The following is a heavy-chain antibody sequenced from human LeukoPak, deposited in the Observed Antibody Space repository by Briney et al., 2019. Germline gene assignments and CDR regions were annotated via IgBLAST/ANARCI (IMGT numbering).Heavy chain of an antibody. CDR3: ASGWVWGSYRPPGDYYYYGMDV. V-gene: IGHV1-69*13. CDR2: IIPIFGTA. J-gene: IGHJ6*02. CDR1: GGTFSSYA. Sequence: GASVKVSCKASGGTFSSYAISWVRQAPGQGLEWMGGIIPIFGTANYAQKFQGRVTITADESTSTAYMELSSLRSEDTAVYYCASGWVWGSYRPPGDYYYYGMDVWGQGTTVTVSS. D-gene: IGHD3-16*02.